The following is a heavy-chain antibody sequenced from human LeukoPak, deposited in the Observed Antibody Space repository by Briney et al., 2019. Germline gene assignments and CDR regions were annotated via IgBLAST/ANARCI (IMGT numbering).Heavy chain of an antibody. CDR2: ISGSGGST. Sequence: GGSLRLSCAASGFIFSSYAMTWVCQTPGKGLEWVSTISGSGGSTYYADSAKGRFSISRDNSKNTLYLQMNSLRDEDTAVYYCAKGTYGSGTYGSIDYWGQGTLVTVSS. D-gene: IGHD3-10*01. CDR3: AKGTYGSGTYGSIDY. V-gene: IGHV3-23*01. J-gene: IGHJ4*02. CDR1: GFIFSSYA.